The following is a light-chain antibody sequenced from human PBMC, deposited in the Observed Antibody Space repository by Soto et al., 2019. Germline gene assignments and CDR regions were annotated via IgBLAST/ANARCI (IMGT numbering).Light chain of an antibody. Sequence: IEMTQSPASLSASVGDRVTITCRASQTIATYLNWFQHKSGRAPKLLIYTSSSVNSGVSSRFRGSGSGTDFTLTISSLQPDDFATYYCQQYKSYWTFGQGTKVDIK. V-gene: IGKV1-39*01. CDR1: QTIATY. CDR2: TSS. J-gene: IGKJ1*01. CDR3: QQYKSYWT.